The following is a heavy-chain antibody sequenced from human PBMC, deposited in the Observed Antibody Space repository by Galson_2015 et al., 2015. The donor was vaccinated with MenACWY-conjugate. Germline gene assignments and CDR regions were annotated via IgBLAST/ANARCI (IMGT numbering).Heavy chain of an antibody. D-gene: IGHD1-26*01. Sequence: SLRLSCAASGFTFSSYAMSWVRQAPGKGLEWVSTISDSGTSTYYADSVKGRFTISRDNSKNTLYLQMNSLRAEDTAVYYCAKRTIRVGNYGIDVWGQGTTVTVSS. V-gene: IGHV3-23*01. J-gene: IGHJ6*02. CDR2: ISDSGTST. CDR1: GFTFSSYA. CDR3: AKRTIRVGNYGIDV.